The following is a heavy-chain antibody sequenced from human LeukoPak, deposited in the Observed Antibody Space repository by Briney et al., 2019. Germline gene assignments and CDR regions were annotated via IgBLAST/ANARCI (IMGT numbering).Heavy chain of an antibody. D-gene: IGHD4-11*01. CDR1: GYTFTSYG. V-gene: IGHV1-18*01. CDR2: ISAYNGNT. Sequence: ASVKVSFKASGYTFTSYGISWVRQAPGQGLEWMGWISAYNGNTNYAQKLQGRVTMTTDTSTSTAYMELRSLRSDDTAVYYCARVLYDTVTRGGNWFDPWGQGTLVTVSS. J-gene: IGHJ5*02. CDR3: ARVLYDTVTRGGNWFDP.